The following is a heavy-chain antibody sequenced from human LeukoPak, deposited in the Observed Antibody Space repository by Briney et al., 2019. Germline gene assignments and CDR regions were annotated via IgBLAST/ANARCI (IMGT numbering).Heavy chain of an antibody. D-gene: IGHD2-2*01. J-gene: IGHJ6*03. V-gene: IGHV3-73*01. CDR2: IRSNANSYAT. CDR3: TRNAVVVPAARFDYYYYYMDV. CDR1: GFAFSGSA. Sequence: GGSLKLSCAASGFAFSGSAMHWVRQASGKGLEWVGRIRSNANSYATAYAASVKGRFTISRDDSKNTAYLQMNSLKTEDTAVYYCTRNAVVVPAARFDYYYYYMDVWGKGTTVTVSS.